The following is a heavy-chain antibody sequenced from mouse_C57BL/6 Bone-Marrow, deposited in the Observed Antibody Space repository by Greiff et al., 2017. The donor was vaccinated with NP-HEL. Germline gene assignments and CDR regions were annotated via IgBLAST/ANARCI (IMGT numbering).Heavy chain of an antibody. V-gene: IGHV5-17*01. Sequence: EVKVVESGGGLVKPGGSLKLSCAASGFTFSDYGMHWVRQAPEKGLEWVAYISSGSSTIYYADTVKGRFTISRDNAKNTLFLLMTSLRSEDTAMYYCARRTGYYGSSYEPHYYAMDYWGQGTSVTVSS. J-gene: IGHJ4*01. D-gene: IGHD1-1*01. CDR3: ARRTGYYGSSYEPHYYAMDY. CDR1: GFTFSDYG. CDR2: ISSGSSTI.